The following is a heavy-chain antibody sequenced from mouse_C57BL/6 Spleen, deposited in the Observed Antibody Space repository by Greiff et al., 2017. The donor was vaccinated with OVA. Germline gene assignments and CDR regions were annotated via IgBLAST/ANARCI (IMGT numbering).Heavy chain of an antibody. CDR1: GYTFTSYW. CDR3: AREEDYYGSSPSWFAY. CDR2: IYPGSGST. V-gene: IGHV1-55*01. Sequence: VQLKQPGAELVKPGASVKMSCKASGYTFTSYWITWVKQRPGQGLEWIGDIYPGSGSTNYNEKFKSKATLTVDTSSSTAYMQLSSLTSEDSAVYYCAREEDYYGSSPSWFAYWGQGTLVTVSA. J-gene: IGHJ3*01. D-gene: IGHD1-1*01.